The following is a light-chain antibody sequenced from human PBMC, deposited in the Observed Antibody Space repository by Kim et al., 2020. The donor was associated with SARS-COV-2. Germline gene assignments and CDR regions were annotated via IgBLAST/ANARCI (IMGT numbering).Light chain of an antibody. CDR3: QQYNNWWT. V-gene: IGKV3-15*01. CDR1: QLVSSN. Sequence: PGERATLSYRASQLVSSNLAWYQQKPGQAPRLLIYGASTRATGIPARFSGSGSGTEFTLTISSLQSEDFAVYYCQQYNNWWTFGQGTKVDIK. CDR2: GAS. J-gene: IGKJ1*01.